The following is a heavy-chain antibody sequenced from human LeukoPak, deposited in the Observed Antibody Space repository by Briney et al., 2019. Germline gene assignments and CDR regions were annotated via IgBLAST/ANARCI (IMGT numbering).Heavy chain of an antibody. CDR2: IYYSGST. Sequence: PSETLSLTCTVSGGSISSGDYYWSWIRQPPGKGLEWIGYIYYSGSTYYNPSLKSRVTISVDTSENQFSLKLSSVTAADTAVYYCARDERRGYSYGYIHWGQGTLVTVSS. J-gene: IGHJ4*02. V-gene: IGHV4-30-4*01. CDR1: GGSISSGDYY. D-gene: IGHD5-18*01. CDR3: ARDERRGYSYGYIH.